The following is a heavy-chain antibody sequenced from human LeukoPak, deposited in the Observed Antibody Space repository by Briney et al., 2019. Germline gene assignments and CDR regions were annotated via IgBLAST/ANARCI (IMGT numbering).Heavy chain of an antibody. CDR1: GGSISSYY. V-gene: IGHV4-39*02. CDR2: IYYSGST. Sequence: SETLSLTCTVSGGSISSYYWSWIRQPPGKGLEWIGSIYYSGSTYYNPSLKSRVTISVDTSKNQFSLKLSSVTAADTAVYYCARDPNDSSGYYWATDRHYFDYWGQGTLATVSS. J-gene: IGHJ4*02. CDR3: ARDPNDSSGYYWATDRHYFDY. D-gene: IGHD3-22*01.